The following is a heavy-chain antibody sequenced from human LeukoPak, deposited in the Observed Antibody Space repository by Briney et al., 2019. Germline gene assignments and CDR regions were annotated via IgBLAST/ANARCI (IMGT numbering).Heavy chain of an antibody. CDR3: ARDGSIFDNSGYYYLW. J-gene: IGHJ4*02. CDR1: GGTFSRSG. Sequence: SVKVSCKASGGTFSRSGISWVRQVPGHGIEWMGGFIPIFGAPHYAQKFQGRVTITADESTCTAYMELTRLRSEDTAIYYCARDGSIFDNSGYYYLWRGQGTLVTVSS. V-gene: IGHV1-69*13. D-gene: IGHD3-22*01. CDR2: FIPIFGAP.